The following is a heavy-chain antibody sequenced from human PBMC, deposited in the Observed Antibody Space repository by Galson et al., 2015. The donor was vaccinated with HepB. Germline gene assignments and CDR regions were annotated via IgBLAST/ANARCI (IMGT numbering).Heavy chain of an antibody. V-gene: IGHV4-59*01. D-gene: IGHD6-13*01. CDR1: GGSIRNYY. CDR2: ISYSGST. Sequence: ETLSLTCTVSGGSIRNYYWSWIRQPPGKGLEWIGYISYSGSTNYNPSLKSRVAISVDTSKNQFSLKLTSVTAADTAVYYCGRGRSSSWYYPDTFDIWGQGTMVTVSS. J-gene: IGHJ3*02. CDR3: GRGRSSSWYYPDTFDI.